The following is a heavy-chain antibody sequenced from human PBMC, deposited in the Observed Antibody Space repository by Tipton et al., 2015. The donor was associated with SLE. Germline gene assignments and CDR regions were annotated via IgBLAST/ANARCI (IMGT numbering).Heavy chain of an antibody. CDR1: GFTFSSYA. CDR3: ARDRGAVAFDAFDI. Sequence: GSLRLSCAASGFTFSSYAMNWVRQAPGKGLEWVSYISSSGSTIYYADSVKGRFTISRDNAKNSLYLQMNSLRAEDTAVYYCARDRGAVAFDAFDIWGQGTMVTVSS. V-gene: IGHV3-48*03. CDR2: ISSSGSTI. J-gene: IGHJ3*02. D-gene: IGHD6-19*01.